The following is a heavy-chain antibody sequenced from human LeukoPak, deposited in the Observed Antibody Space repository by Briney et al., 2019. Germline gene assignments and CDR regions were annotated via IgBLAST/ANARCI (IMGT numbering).Heavy chain of an antibody. CDR3: ARIGGSGYTYGTFDY. Sequence: ASVKVSCKASGYTFSGYYMHWVRQAPGQGLEWTGWINANSGGTNYAQRFKGRVTMTRDTSISTAYMELNRLTSDDTAVYYCARIGGSGYTYGTFDYWGQGTLVTVSS. D-gene: IGHD5-18*01. CDR2: INANSGGT. J-gene: IGHJ4*02. V-gene: IGHV1-2*02. CDR1: GYTFSGYY.